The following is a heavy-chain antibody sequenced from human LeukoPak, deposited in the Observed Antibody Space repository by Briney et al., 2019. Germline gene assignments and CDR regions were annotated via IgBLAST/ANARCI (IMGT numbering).Heavy chain of an antibody. CDR2: IWHDGNYK. D-gene: IGHD2-15*01. Sequence: GGSLRLSCSASGFTFSSYGMHWVRQAPGKGLEWVAVIWHDGNYKHYADSVKGRFTISRDNPKNTLYLQMNSLRAEDTAVYYCARDGRDDDITYYFDYWGQGTLVTVSS. J-gene: IGHJ4*02. V-gene: IGHV3-33*01. CDR3: ARDGRDDDITYYFDY. CDR1: GFTFSSYG.